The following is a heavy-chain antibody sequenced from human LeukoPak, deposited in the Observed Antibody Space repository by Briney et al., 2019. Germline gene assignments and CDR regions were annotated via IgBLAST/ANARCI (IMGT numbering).Heavy chain of an antibody. D-gene: IGHD3-10*01. CDR1: GYTLTELS. J-gene: IGHJ4*02. CDR3: ARDLTQKYGSGSCYDY. V-gene: IGHV1-24*01. CDR2: FDPEDGET. Sequence: ASVKVSCKVSGYTLTELSMHWVRQAPGKGLEWMGGFDPEDGETIYAQKFQGRVTMTEDTSTDTAYMELSRLRSDDTAVYYCARDLTQKYGSGSCYDYWGQGTLVTVSS.